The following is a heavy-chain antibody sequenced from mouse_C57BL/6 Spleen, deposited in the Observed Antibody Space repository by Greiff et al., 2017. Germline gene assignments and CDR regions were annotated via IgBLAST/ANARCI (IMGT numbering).Heavy chain of an antibody. CDR1: GYTFTDYY. CDR3: ARGGYYGSSPGAMDY. CDR2: INPNNGGT. D-gene: IGHD1-1*01. V-gene: IGHV1-26*01. Sequence: VQLKQSGPELVKPGASVKISCKASGYTFTDYYMNWVKQSHGKSLEWIGDINPNNGGTSYNQKFKGKATLTVDKSSSTAYMELRSLTSEDSAVYYCARGGYYGSSPGAMDYWGQGTSVTVSS. J-gene: IGHJ4*01.